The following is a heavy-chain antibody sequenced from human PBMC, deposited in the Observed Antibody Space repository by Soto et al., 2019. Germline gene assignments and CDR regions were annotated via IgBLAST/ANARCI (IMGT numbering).Heavy chain of an antibody. CDR3: ARDVYYYGSGSFSSY. V-gene: IGHV3-66*01. D-gene: IGHD3-10*01. J-gene: IGHJ4*02. Sequence: GGSLRLSCAASGFTFSSYSMNWVRQAPGKGLEWVSVIYGGGSTYYADSVKGRFTISRDNSKNTLYLQMDSLRAEDTAVYYCARDVYYYGSGSFSSYWGQGTLVTVSS. CDR2: IYGGGST. CDR1: GFTFSSYS.